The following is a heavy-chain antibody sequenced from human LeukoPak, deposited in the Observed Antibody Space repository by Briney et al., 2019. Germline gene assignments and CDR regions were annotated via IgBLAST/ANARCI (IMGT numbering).Heavy chain of an antibody. J-gene: IGHJ4*02. V-gene: IGHV3-64D*06. CDR1: GFTFSRYA. D-gene: IGHD6-13*01. CDR3: VKDLQYSSSPH. CDR2: NGDDT. Sequence: PGESLKISCSASGFTFSRYAMHWVRQAPGKRLEYVSSNGDDTYNADSVWGRFTISRDNSENTLYLQMTSLRPEDTAVYYCVKDLQYSSSPHWGQGTLVTVSS.